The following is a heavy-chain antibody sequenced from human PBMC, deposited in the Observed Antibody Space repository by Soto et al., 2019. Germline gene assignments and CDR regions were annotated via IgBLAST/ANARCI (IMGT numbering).Heavy chain of an antibody. D-gene: IGHD2-15*01. CDR3: ARGRDAASQFYTPNGMDV. CDR1: GYNLGAYC. CDR2: MDPTTGGT. V-gene: IGHV1-2*02. J-gene: IGHJ6*02. Sequence: ASVKVSCKASGYNLGAYCTYWVRQAPGRGLEWVGLMDPTTGGTDSEERLRDRVTMTRDTSINTAYMELRRLRSDDTAIYFCARGRDAASQFYTPNGMDVWGQGTKVTVS.